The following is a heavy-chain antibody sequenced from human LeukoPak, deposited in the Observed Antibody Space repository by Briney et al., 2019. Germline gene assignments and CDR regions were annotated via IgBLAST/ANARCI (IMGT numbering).Heavy chain of an antibody. CDR3: AKVDYDSSGYYLDY. J-gene: IGHJ4*02. CDR2: ISWNSGSI. V-gene: IGHV3-9*01. D-gene: IGHD3-22*01. CDR1: GFTLDDYA. Sequence: RTGGSLRLSCAASGFTLDDYAMHWVRQVPGKGLEWVSGISWNSGSIGYADSVKGRFTISRDNAQNSLYLQMNSLRAEDTALYYCAKVDYDSSGYYLDYWGQGTLVTVSS.